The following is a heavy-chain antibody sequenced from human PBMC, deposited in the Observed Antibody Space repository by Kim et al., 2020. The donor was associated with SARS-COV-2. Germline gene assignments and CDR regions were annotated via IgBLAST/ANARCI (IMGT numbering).Heavy chain of an antibody. V-gene: IGHV4-34*01. J-gene: IGHJ2*01. CDR3: ARGFQHPLWFGERGRWYFDL. CDR2: INHSGST. D-gene: IGHD3-10*01. CDR1: GGSFSGYY. Sequence: SETLSLTCAVYGGSFSGYYWSWIRQPPGKGLEWIGEINHSGSTNYNPSLKSRVTISVDTSKNQFSLKLSSVTAADTAVYYCARGFQHPLWFGERGRWYFDLWGRGTLVTVSS.